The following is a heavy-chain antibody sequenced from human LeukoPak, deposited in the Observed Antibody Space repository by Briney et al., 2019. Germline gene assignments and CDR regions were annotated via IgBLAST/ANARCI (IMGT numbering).Heavy chain of an antibody. CDR3: ARAPHDFWSGYTLYYFDY. V-gene: IGHV1-2*02. J-gene: IGHJ4*02. CDR1: GYTFTGYY. Sequence: ASVKVSCKASGYTFTGYYMHWVRQAPGQGLEWVGWINPNSGGTNYAQKFQGRVTMTRDTSISTAYMELSRLRSDDTAVYYCARAPHDFWSGYTLYYFDYWGQGTLVTVSS. D-gene: IGHD3-3*01. CDR2: INPNSGGT.